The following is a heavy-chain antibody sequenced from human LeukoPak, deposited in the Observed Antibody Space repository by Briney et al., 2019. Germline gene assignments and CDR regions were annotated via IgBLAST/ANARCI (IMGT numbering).Heavy chain of an antibody. CDR1: GFTFSDYG. CDR2: IRYDGSKK. Sequence: GGSLRLSCAASGFTFSDYGMHWVRQAPGKGLEWVTFIRYDGSKKYYADSVKGRFTFSRDNSKNMLYPQMNSLRAGDTAIYYCVKGRDFYFDYWGQGTLVTVSS. CDR3: VKGRDFYFDY. V-gene: IGHV3-30*02. J-gene: IGHJ4*02. D-gene: IGHD3/OR15-3a*01.